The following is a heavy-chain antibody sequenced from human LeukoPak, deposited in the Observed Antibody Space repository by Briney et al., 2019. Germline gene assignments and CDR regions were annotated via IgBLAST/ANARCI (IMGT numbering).Heavy chain of an antibody. CDR2: ISGPGATT. D-gene: IGHD3-16*01. V-gene: IGHV3-23*01. Sequence: GGSLRLSCAASGFTFRNYVMSWVRQAPGKGLEWVSAISGPGATTYYADSVKGRFTIARDNSKNTLSLQVDSLRAEDTAVYYCAKDGVWGSFAYYFDYWGQGALVTVSS. CDR1: GFTFRNYV. J-gene: IGHJ4*02. CDR3: AKDGVWGSFAYYFDY.